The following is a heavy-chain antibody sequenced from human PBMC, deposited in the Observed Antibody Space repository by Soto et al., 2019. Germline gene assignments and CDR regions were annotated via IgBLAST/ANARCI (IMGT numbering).Heavy chain of an antibody. CDR1: GFTFSSYA. V-gene: IGHV3-30-3*01. D-gene: IGHD4-4*01. Sequence: QVQLVESGGGVVQPGRSLRLSCAASGFTFSSYAMHWVRQAPGKGLEWVAVISYDGSNKYYADSVKGRFTISRDNSKNTLYLQMNSLRLEDTAVYYCARPLWRDDYTWGYFDLWGSGPLFTVSS. CDR2: ISYDGSNK. J-gene: IGHJ2*01. CDR3: ARPLWRDDYTWGYFDL.